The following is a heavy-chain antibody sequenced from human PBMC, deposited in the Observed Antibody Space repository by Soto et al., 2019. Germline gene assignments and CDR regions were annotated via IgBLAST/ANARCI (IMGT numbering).Heavy chain of an antibody. J-gene: IGHJ3*02. Sequence: SETLSLTCTVSGGSISSSSYYWCWIRQPPGKGLEWIGSIYYSGSTYYNPSLKSRVTISVDTSKNQFSLKLSSVTAADTAVYYCASPPPAYGTNDVCRPGGYAFDIWGKGKMVT. V-gene: IGHV4-39*01. D-gene: IGHD2-8*01. CDR3: ASPPPAYGTNDVCRPGGYAFDI. CDR1: GGSISSSSYY. CDR2: IYYSGST.